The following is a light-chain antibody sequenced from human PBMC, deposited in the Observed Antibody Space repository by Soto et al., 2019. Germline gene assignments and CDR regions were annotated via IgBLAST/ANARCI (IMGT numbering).Light chain of an antibody. J-gene: IGLJ1*01. CDR2: GNS. Sequence: QSVLTQPPSVSGAPGQRVTISCTGSSSSIGAGYDVHWYQQLPGTAPKLLIYGNSNRPSGVPDRFSGSKSGTSASLAITGLQAEDEADFYCQSHDSSLSAYVFGTGTKVTVL. CDR1: SSSIGAGYD. CDR3: QSHDSSLSAYV. V-gene: IGLV1-40*01.